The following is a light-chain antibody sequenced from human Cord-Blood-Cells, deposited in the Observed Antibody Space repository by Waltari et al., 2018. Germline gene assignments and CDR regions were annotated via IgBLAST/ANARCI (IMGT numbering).Light chain of an antibody. CDR2: AGS. CDR1: SSDVGSYNL. CDR3: CSYAGSSNWV. J-gene: IGLJ3*02. V-gene: IGLV2-23*01. Sequence: QSALTQPASVSGSPGQSITISCTGTSSDVGSYNLVSWYQQHPVNAPKLMIYAGSKRPSGVSNRFSGSKSGNTASLTISGLQAEDEADYYCCSYAGSSNWVFGGGTKLTVL.